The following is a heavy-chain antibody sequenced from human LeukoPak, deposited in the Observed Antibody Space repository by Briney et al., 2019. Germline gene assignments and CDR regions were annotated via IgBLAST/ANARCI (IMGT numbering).Heavy chain of an antibody. V-gene: IGHV1-46*01. CDR2: INPTGGST. CDR1: GHTFINHG. J-gene: IGHJ4*02. Sequence: ASVKVSCKASGHTFINHGVTWVRQAPGQGLEWMGIINPTGGSTTYAQKFQGRVTMTRDTSTSTVYMELSSLRSDDTAVYYCARTAARRFDYWGQGTLVTVSS. D-gene: IGHD6-6*01. CDR3: ARTAARRFDY.